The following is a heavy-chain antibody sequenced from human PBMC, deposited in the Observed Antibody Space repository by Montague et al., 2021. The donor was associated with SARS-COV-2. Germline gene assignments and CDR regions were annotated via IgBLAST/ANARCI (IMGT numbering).Heavy chain of an antibody. D-gene: IGHD6-19*01. Sequence: SETLSLTCTVSGGSISSSSYYWGWIRQPPGKGLEWIGSIYYSGSTYYNPSLNSRVTISVDTSKNQFSLKLSSVTAADTAVYYCASSNFGWYPRHGYYFDYWGQGTLVTVSS. CDR3: ASSNFGWYPRHGYYFDY. V-gene: IGHV4-39*01. J-gene: IGHJ4*02. CDR1: GGSISSSSYY. CDR2: IYYSGST.